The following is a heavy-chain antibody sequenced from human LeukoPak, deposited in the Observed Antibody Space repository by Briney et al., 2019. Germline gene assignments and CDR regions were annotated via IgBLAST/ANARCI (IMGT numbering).Heavy chain of an antibody. Sequence: SVKVSCKASGGTFSSYAISWVRQAPGQGLEWMGGIIPIFGTANYEKKFQGRVTITADESTSTAYMELSSLRSEDTAVYYCARDRGYCSSTNCYYFDYWGQGTLVTVSS. V-gene: IGHV1-69*13. CDR2: IIPIFGTA. CDR3: ARDRGYCSSTNCYYFDY. CDR1: GGTFSSYA. D-gene: IGHD2-2*01. J-gene: IGHJ4*02.